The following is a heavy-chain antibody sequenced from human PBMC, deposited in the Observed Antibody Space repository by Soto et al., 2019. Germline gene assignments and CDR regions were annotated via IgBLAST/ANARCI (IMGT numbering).Heavy chain of an antibody. Sequence: EVQLLESGGDLVQPGGSLRLSCAASGFAFSNYAVTWVRQAQGKGLEWVSSISRSGNVIYYAESVKGRFIISRDNSKNTLYLPMNSLRAEDTAIYYCAKDPNGDYIGAFDDWGQGTLVTVSS. V-gene: IGHV3-23*01. D-gene: IGHD4-17*01. CDR2: ISRSGNVI. CDR1: GFAFSNYA. CDR3: AKDPNGDYIGAFDD. J-gene: IGHJ4*02.